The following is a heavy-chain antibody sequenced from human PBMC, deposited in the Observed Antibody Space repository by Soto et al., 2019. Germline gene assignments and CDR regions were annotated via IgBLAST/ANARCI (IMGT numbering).Heavy chain of an antibody. CDR2: IDWDDDK. CDR3: ARIPPLPDDTIGYYYGMDV. Sequence: SGLTLVKPTQTLTLTCTFSGFSLSTSGMCVSWIRQPPGKALEWLALIDWDDDKYYSTSLKTRLTISKATSKNQVVLTMTNMDPVDTATYYCARIPPLPDDTIGYYYGMDVWGQGTTVTVSS. J-gene: IGHJ6*02. V-gene: IGHV2-70*01. D-gene: IGHD3-9*01. CDR1: GFSLSTSGMC.